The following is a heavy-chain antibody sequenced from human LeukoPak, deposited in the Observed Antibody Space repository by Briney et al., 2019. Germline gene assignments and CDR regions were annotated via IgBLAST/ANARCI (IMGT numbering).Heavy chain of an antibody. CDR1: GLTFSPYT. J-gene: IGHJ4*02. V-gene: IGHV3-23*01. CDR3: AKDRDY. CDR2: ISGSGDTT. Sequence: GGSLRLSCGVSGLTFSPYTMTWVRQAPGKGLEWVSGISGSGDTTYYADSVKGRFTISRDNSQNTLYLQLNSLRADDTAIYYCAKDRDYWGQGTLVTVSS.